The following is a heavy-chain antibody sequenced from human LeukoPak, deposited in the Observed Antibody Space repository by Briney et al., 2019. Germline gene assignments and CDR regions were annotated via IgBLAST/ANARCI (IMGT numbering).Heavy chain of an antibody. D-gene: IGHD2-2*01. V-gene: IGHV1-2*02. CDR1: GYTFTGYY. J-gene: IGHJ4*02. CDR2: INPNSGGT. Sequence: ASVKVSCKASGYTFTGYYMHWVRQAPGQGLEWMGWINPNSGGTNYAQKFQGRVTMTRDTSISTAYMELSRLRSDDTAVYYCARILPATARAYFDYWGQGTLVTVSS. CDR3: ARILPATARAYFDY.